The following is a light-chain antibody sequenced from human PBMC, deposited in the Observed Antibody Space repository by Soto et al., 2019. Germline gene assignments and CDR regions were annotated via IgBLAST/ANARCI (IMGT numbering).Light chain of an antibody. CDR2: GAS. J-gene: IGKJ4*01. CDR3: RQYGRSLGFA. CDR1: ESVASNY. V-gene: IGKV3-20*01. Sequence: EIVLTRSPGTLSLSPGERATLSCRASESVASNYLAWYQHKPGQAPRLLFFGASNRATGIPDRFSGSGSGTDFTLTISRLEPEDFAVYYCRQYGRSLGFAVGGGTKVDIK.